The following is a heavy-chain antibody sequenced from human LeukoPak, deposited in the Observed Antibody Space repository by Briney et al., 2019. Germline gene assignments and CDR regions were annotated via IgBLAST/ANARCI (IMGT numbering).Heavy chain of an antibody. D-gene: IGHD1-14*01. Sequence: GGSLRLSCAASGFIFSNYWMTWVRQAPGKGLEWVASIKFDGSEKYYVDSVKGRFTISRDNAKNSLYLQMNSLRAEDTAVYYCAREILTVEGYYYYMDVWGKGTTVTVSS. CDR1: GFIFSNYW. J-gene: IGHJ6*03. V-gene: IGHV3-7*01. CDR3: AREILTVEGYYYYMDV. CDR2: IKFDGSEK.